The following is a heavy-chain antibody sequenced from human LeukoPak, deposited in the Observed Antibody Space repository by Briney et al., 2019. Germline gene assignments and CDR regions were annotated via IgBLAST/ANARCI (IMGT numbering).Heavy chain of an antibody. CDR2: INPNTGNT. J-gene: IGHJ6*03. V-gene: IGHV1-8*01. Sequence: ASVKVSCKASGYPFTNYDINWVPPTPRHTLQSIGWINPNTGNTGSAQNFQGRLTMTRDTSISTAYMELSSLRFEDTAVYFCARGPNHDLWNGYSYSYYYMEVWGKGTTVTVSS. D-gene: IGHD3/OR15-3a*01. CDR1: GYPFTNYD. CDR3: ARGPNHDLWNGYSYSYYYMEV.